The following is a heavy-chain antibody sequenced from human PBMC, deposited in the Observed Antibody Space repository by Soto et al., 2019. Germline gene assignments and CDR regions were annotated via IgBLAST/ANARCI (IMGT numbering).Heavy chain of an antibody. CDR3: AHIIVVVPAAIDFDY. D-gene: IGHD2-2*01. CDR1: GFSLSTSGVG. V-gene: IGHV2-5*02. CDR2: IYWDDDK. Sequence: QITLKESGPTLVKPTQTLTLTCTFSGFSLSTSGVGVGWIRQPPGKALEWLALIYWDDDKRYSPSLKSRLTITKDTSKNHVVLKMTNMDPVDTATYYCAHIIVVVPAAIDFDYWGQGTLVTVSS. J-gene: IGHJ4*02.